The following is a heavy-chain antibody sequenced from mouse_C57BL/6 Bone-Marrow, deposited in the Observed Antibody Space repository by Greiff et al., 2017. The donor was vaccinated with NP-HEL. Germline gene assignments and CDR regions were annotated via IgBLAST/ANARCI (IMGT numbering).Heavy chain of an antibody. D-gene: IGHD1-1*01. J-gene: IGHJ2*01. CDR1: GYTFTDYY. CDR2: IYPGSGNT. Sequence: VQLQQSGAELVRPGASVKLSCKASGYTFTDYYINWVKQRPGQGLEWIARIYPGSGNTYYNEKFKGKATLTAEKSSSTAYMQLSSLTSEDSAVYFCAREITTVVDYWGQGTTLTVSS. CDR3: AREITTVVDY. V-gene: IGHV1-76*01.